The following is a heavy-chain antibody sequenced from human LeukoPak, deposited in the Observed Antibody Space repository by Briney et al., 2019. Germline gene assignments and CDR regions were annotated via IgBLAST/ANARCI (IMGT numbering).Heavy chain of an antibody. CDR2: INPKSGGT. CDR3: ARDRVYYDILTGYYRGYYFDY. J-gene: IGHJ4*02. D-gene: IGHD3-9*01. V-gene: IGHV1-2*02. CDR1: GYTFTGYY. Sequence: ASVKVSCKASGYTFTGYYMHWVRQAPGHGLEWMGWINPKSGGTNYAQKFQGRVTMTRDTSISTAYMELSRLRSDDTAVYYCARDRVYYDILTGYYRGYYFDYWGQGTLVTVSS.